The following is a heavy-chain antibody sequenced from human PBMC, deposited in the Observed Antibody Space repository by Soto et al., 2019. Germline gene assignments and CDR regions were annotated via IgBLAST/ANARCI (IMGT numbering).Heavy chain of an antibody. J-gene: IGHJ6*02. CDR2: INHSGST. CDR1: GGSFSGYY. D-gene: IGHD3-3*01. Sequence: PSETLSLTCAVYGGSFSGYYWSWIRQPPGKGLEWIGEINHSGSTNYNPSLKSRVTISVDTSKNQFSLKLSSVTAADTAVYYCARGGYYDFWSGYYRSHFDGMDVWGQGTTVTVSS. CDR3: ARGGYYDFWSGYYRSHFDGMDV. V-gene: IGHV4-34*01.